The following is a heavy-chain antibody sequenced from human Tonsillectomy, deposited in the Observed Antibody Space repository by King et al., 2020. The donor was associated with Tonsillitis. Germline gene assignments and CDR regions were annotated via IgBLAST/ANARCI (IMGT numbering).Heavy chain of an antibody. CDR3: AKGGVRGVIISYFDY. CDR1: GFTFSSYA. CDR2: ISCSGGST. V-gene: IGHV3-23*04. Sequence: VQLVESGGGLVQPGGFLRLSCAASGFTFSSYAMSWVRQAPGKGLEWVSAISCSGGSTYYAEAVKGRFTISRDNSKNTLYLQMNSLRAEDTAVYYCAKGGVRGVIISYFDYWGQGTLVTVSS. D-gene: IGHD3-10*01. J-gene: IGHJ4*02.